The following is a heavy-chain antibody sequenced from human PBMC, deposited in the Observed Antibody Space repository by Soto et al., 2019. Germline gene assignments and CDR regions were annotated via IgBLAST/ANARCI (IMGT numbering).Heavy chain of an antibody. J-gene: IGHJ5*02. CDR3: ARGSKGSSWYAYWFDP. Sequence: QVQMVQSGAEVKKPGASVKVSCKASGYTFTSYDINWGRQATGQRLEWMGWMNPNSGNTGYAQKFQGRVTMTRNTSISTAYMELSSLRSEDTAVYYCARGSKGSSWYAYWFDPWGQGTLVTVSS. CDR1: GYTFTSYD. CDR2: MNPNSGNT. V-gene: IGHV1-8*01. D-gene: IGHD6-13*01.